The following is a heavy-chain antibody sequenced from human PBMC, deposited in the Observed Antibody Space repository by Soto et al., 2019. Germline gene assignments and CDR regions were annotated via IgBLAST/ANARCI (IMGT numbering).Heavy chain of an antibody. J-gene: IGHJ4*02. CDR1: PDSLSSGGYYSGGYY. CDR3: ARGNFDWYFDY. V-gene: IGHV4-31*03. Sequence: SETLSLTCTVSPDSLSSGGYYSGGYYWTWIRQHPGKGLEWIGYIYYSGSTDYNPSLKSRVIISVDTSKNQFFLNLSSVTAADTAVYYCARGNFDWYFDYWGQGTLVTVSS. CDR2: IYYSGST. D-gene: IGHD3-9*01.